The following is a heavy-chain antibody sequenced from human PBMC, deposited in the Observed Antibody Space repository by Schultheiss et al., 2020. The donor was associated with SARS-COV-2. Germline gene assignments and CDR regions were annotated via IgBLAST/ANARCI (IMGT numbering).Heavy chain of an antibody. D-gene: IGHD6-13*01. CDR2: IYTSGST. CDR3: ARGGRIAAAGYYYYGMDV. CDR1: GGSISSGGYS. Sequence: SETLSLTCAVSGGSISSGGYSWSWIRQPAGKGLEWIGRIYTSGSTNYNPSLKSRVTMSVDTSKNQFSLKLSSVTAADTAVYYCARGGRIAAAGYYYYGMDVWGQGTTVTVSS. J-gene: IGHJ6*02. V-gene: IGHV4-61*02.